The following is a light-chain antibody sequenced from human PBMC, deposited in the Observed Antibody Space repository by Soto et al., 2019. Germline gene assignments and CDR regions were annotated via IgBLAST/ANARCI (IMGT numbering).Light chain of an antibody. V-gene: IGLV1-51*01. CDR1: SSNVGKNF. CDR2: DNQ. J-gene: IGLJ2*01. Sequence: QSLLTQPPSVSEAPGQQVSIPCSGSSSNVGKNFVSWYQHVPGKAPKLLIYDNQKRPSGIPDRFSASKSGTLATLDITGLQTGDEADYYCGTWDSSLTIGVIFGGGTQLTGL. CDR3: GTWDSSLTIGVI.